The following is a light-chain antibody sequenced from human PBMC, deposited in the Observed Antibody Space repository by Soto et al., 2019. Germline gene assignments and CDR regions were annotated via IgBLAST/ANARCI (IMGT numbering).Light chain of an antibody. J-gene: IGLJ3*02. CDR1: SSDVGSYTL. CDR3: CSYAGSPTFPWI. V-gene: IGLV2-23*03. Sequence: QSVLTQPASVSGSPGQSITISCTGTSSDVGSYTLVSWYQQNPGKAPKLIIYEGTKRPSGVSNRFSGSKSGNTASLTISGLQAEGEADYYCCSYAGSPTFPWIFGGGTKLTVL. CDR2: EGT.